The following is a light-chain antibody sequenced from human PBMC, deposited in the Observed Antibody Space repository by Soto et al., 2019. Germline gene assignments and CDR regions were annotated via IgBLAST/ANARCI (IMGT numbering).Light chain of an antibody. CDR3: CSYARSSTWV. Sequence: QSALTQPASVSGSPGQSITISCIETTSDFGTKKFFSWYQQQPGKAPKLIIYEGSKRPSGVSNRFSGSKSGNTASLTISGLQAEDEADYYCCSYARSSTWVFGGGTKLTVL. J-gene: IGLJ3*02. CDR1: TSDFGTKKF. V-gene: IGLV2-23*01. CDR2: EGS.